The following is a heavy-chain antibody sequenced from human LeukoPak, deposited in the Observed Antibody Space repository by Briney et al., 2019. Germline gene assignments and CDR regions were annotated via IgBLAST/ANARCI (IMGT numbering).Heavy chain of an antibody. Sequence: PSETLSLTCTASGVSIDSSTYYWGWIRQPPGKGLEWIGSIYYSGGTYSNPSLKSRVTISIDTSKNQFSLKRSSVTAAGTAMYYCARLGFTMILVATTWGQGTLVTVSS. J-gene: IGHJ4*02. CDR3: ARLGFTMILVATT. V-gene: IGHV4-39*01. CDR1: GVSIDSSTYY. D-gene: IGHD3-22*01. CDR2: IYYSGGT.